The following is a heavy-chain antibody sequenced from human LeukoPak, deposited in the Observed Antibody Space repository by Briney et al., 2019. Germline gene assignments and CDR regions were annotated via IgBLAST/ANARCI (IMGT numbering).Heavy chain of an antibody. CDR2: IIPIFGTA. CDR3: ATHEESSSWSEPAGYYFDY. CDR1: GGTFSSYA. D-gene: IGHD6-13*01. V-gene: IGHV1-69*13. J-gene: IGHJ4*02. Sequence: GASVKVSCKASGGTFSSYAISWVRQAPGQGLEWMGGIIPIFGTANYAQKFQGRVTITADESTSTAYMELSSLRSEDTAVYYCATHEESSSWSEPAGYYFDYWGQGTLVTVSS.